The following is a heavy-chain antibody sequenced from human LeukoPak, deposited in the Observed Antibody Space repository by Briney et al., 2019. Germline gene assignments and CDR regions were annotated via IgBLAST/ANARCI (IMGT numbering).Heavy chain of an antibody. V-gene: IGHV3-20*04. CDR3: ARGGSYNFDY. J-gene: IGHJ4*02. CDR2: INWNGGST. CDR1: GFTFSSYA. D-gene: IGHD1-26*01. Sequence: GGSLRLSCAASGFTFSSYAMSWVRQAPGKGLEWVSGINWNGGSTGYADSVKGRFTISRDNAKNSLYLQMNSLRAEDTALYYCARGGSYNFDYWGQGTLVTVSS.